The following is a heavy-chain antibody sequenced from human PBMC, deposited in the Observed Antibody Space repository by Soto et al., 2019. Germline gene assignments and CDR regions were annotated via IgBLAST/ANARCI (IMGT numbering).Heavy chain of an antibody. CDR1: GFTFSSYA. Sequence: GGSLSLSCAASGFTFSSYAMSWVRQAPGKGLEWVSAISGSGGSTYYADSVKGRFTISRDNSKNTLYLQMNSLRAEDTAVYYCAKAPFILGELSLPSYYFDYWGQGTLVTVSS. CDR3: AKAPFILGELSLPSYYFDY. D-gene: IGHD3-16*02. CDR2: ISGSGGST. V-gene: IGHV3-23*01. J-gene: IGHJ4*02.